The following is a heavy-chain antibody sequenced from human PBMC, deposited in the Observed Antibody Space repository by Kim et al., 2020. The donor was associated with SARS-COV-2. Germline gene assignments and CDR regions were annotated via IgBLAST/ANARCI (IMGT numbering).Heavy chain of an antibody. CDR1: GGSVSSGSYY. Sequence: SETLSLTCTVSGGSVSSGSYYWSWIRQPPGKGLEWIGYIYYSGSTNYNPSLKSRVTISVDTSKNQFSLKLSSVTAADTAVYYCARDNPPDQVAGDRYWYFDLWGRGTLVTVSS. D-gene: IGHD6-19*01. J-gene: IGHJ2*01. CDR2: IYYSGST. V-gene: IGHV4-61*01. CDR3: ARDNPPDQVAGDRYWYFDL.